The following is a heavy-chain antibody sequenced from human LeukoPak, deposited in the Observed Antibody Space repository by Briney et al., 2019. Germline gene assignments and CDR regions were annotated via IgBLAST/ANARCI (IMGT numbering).Heavy chain of an antibody. CDR3: ARVNYDYVWGSSPHYYGMDV. V-gene: IGHV4-34*01. J-gene: IGHJ6*02. CDR2: INHGGST. CDR1: GVTFSGYY. D-gene: IGHD3-16*01. Sequence: SETLSLTCAVYGVTFSGYYWSWIRQPPGEGLEWIGKINHGGSTNYNPSLKSRVTISVDTSKNQLSLKLSSVTAADTAVYYCARVNYDYVWGSSPHYYGMDVWGQGTTVTVSS.